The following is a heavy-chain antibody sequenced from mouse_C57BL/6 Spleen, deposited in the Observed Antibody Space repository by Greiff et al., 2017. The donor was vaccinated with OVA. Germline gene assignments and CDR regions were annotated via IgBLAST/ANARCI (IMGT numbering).Heavy chain of an antibody. CDR2: ISSGGSYT. CDR1: GFTFSSYG. Sequence: EVQGVESGGDLVKPGGSLKLSCAASGFTFSSYGMSWVRQTPDKRLEWVATISSGGSYTYYPDSVKGRVPISRDNAKNTLYLQMSSLKSEDTAMYYCAGDYGNYVGFAYWGQGTLVTVSA. V-gene: IGHV5-6*01. D-gene: IGHD2-1*01. J-gene: IGHJ3*01. CDR3: AGDYGNYVGFAY.